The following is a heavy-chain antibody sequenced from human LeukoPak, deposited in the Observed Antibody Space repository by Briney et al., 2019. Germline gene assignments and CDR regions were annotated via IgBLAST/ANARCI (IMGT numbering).Heavy chain of an antibody. CDR1: GFTFSSYW. CDR3: ARDQIRPGTRYYGMDV. D-gene: IGHD1-1*01. CDR2: INSDGSST. Sequence: GGSLRLSCAASGFTFSSYWMHWVRQAPGKGLVWVSRINSDGSSTSYADSVKGRFTISRDNAKNTLYLQMNSLRAEDTAVYYCARDQIRPGTRYYGMDVWGQGTTVTVSS. J-gene: IGHJ6*02. V-gene: IGHV3-74*01.